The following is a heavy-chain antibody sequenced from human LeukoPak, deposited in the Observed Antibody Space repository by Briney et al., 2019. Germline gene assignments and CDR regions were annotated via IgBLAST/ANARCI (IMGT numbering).Heavy chain of an antibody. Sequence: PGGSLRLSCAASGFTFSSYGMHWVCQAPGKGLEWVAFIRYDGSNKYYADSVKGRFTISRDNSKNTLYLQMNSLRAEDTAVYYCAKPYCSSTSCYMGDAFDIWGQGTMVTVSS. D-gene: IGHD2-2*02. J-gene: IGHJ3*02. CDR3: AKPYCSSTSCYMGDAFDI. CDR2: IRYDGSNK. V-gene: IGHV3-30*02. CDR1: GFTFSSYG.